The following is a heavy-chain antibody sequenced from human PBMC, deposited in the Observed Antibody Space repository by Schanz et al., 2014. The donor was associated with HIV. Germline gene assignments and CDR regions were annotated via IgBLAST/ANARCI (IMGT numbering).Heavy chain of an antibody. CDR3: ARDLNVGRHFDH. Sequence: VQLVESGGGVVQPGRSLRLSCAASGFTFSSYGMHWVRQAPGKGLEWVAVIWYDGSNTYYVDSVAGRFSISRDNSKNTLYLQLGSLRTEDTAVYYCARDLNVGRHFDHWGQGTLVTVSS. J-gene: IGHJ4*02. V-gene: IGHV3-33*01. CDR2: IWYDGSNT. CDR1: GFTFSSYG. D-gene: IGHD1-26*01.